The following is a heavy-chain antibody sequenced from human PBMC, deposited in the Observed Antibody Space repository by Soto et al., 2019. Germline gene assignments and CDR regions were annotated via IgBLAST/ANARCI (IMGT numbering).Heavy chain of an antibody. CDR1: GGSISSSNYY. D-gene: IGHD1-26*01. Sequence: QLQLQESGPGLVKPSETLSLTCTVSGGSISSSNYYWGWIRQPPGKGLEWIGNIYYSGSTYYNPSHTSRVTISLDTSKNQYSLKLSSVTAADTAVYYCSRRGSGSYSDYWGQGTLVTVSS. CDR2: IYYSGST. J-gene: IGHJ4*02. CDR3: SRRGSGSYSDY. V-gene: IGHV4-39*01.